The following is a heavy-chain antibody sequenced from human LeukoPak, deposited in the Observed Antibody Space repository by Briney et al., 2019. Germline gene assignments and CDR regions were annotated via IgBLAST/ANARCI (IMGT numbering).Heavy chain of an antibody. J-gene: IGHJ4*02. Sequence: GGSLRLSCAASGFTFSAYAMSWVRQAPGKGLEWVSGIDYSGGATNYADSVQGRFTVSRDNSKNTLYLQMNNLRAEDTAVYYCATTRVCGGVLLRPSCLYFEDWGQGALVTVSS. V-gene: IGHV3-23*01. D-gene: IGHD3-10*01. CDR2: IDYSGGAT. CDR3: ATTRVCGGVLLRPSCLYFED. CDR1: GFTFSAYA.